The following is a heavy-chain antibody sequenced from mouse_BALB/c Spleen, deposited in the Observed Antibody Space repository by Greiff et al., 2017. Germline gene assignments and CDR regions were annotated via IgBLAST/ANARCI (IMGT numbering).Heavy chain of an antibody. CDR1: GFTFTDYY. Sequence: EVKLMESGGGLVQPGGSLRLSCATSGFTFTDYYMSWVRQPPGKALEWLGFIRNKANGYTTEYSASVKGRFTISRDNSQSILYLQMNTLRAEDSATYYCARDVYGSSYDWGQGTTLTVSS. J-gene: IGHJ2*01. D-gene: IGHD1-1*01. V-gene: IGHV7-3*02. CDR2: IRNKANGYTT. CDR3: ARDVYGSSYD.